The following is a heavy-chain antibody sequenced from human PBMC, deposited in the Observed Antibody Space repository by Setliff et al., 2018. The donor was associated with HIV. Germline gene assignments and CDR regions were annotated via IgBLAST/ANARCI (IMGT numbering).Heavy chain of an antibody. CDR3: AREHCDGGSCNGFDI. Sequence: SETLSLTCTVSGGSITSRSYYWGWIRQPPGKGLEWIGTMYYSGSIYYNPSLKSRVTISVDTSKNQFSLKLGSVTAADTAMYYCAREHCDGGSCNGFDIWGQGTMVTVSS. J-gene: IGHJ3*02. CDR1: GGSITSRSYY. CDR2: MYYSGSI. V-gene: IGHV4-39*01. D-gene: IGHD2-15*01.